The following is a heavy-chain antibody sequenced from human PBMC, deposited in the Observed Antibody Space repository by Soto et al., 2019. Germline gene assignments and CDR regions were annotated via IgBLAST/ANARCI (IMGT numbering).Heavy chain of an antibody. J-gene: IGHJ4*02. V-gene: IGHV4-59*01. D-gene: IGHD6-13*01. Sequence: PSETLSLTCTVSGGSISSYYWSWIRQPPGKGLEWIGYIYYSGSTNYNPSLKSRVTISVDTSKNQFSLKLSSVTAADTAVYYCASWGGIASPAYDGSLAPYDYWGQGTLVTDSS. CDR2: IYYSGST. CDR3: ASWGGIASPAYDGSLAPYDY. CDR1: GGSISSYY.